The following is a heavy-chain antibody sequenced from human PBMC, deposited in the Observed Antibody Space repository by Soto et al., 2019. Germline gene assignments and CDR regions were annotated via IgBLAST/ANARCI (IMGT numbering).Heavy chain of an antibody. V-gene: IGHV4-39*01. J-gene: IGHJ4*02. Sequence: QLQLQESGPGLVKPSETLSLTCTVSGGSISSISYYWGWIRQPPGKELEWIGAIYHSGSTYYHPSLKTRVTISVDTSKNQFSLRLTSLTAADTAVYFCARQTGGFGYYFDYWGQGTLVTVSS. CDR1: GGSISSISYY. CDR2: IYHSGST. D-gene: IGHD3-16*01. CDR3: ARQTGGFGYYFDY.